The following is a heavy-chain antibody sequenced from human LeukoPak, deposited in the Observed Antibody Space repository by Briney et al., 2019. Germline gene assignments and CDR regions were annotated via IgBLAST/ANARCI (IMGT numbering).Heavy chain of an antibody. Sequence: PGGFLRLSCAASGFTFSDYYMSWIRQAPGKGLEWVSYISSSGSTIYYADSVKGRFTISRDNAKNSLYLQMNSLRAEDTAVYYCARTPGAYCGGDCYSGWFDYWGQGTLVTVSS. V-gene: IGHV3-11*01. J-gene: IGHJ4*02. D-gene: IGHD2-21*02. CDR3: ARTPGAYCGGDCYSGWFDY. CDR2: ISSSGSTI. CDR1: GFTFSDYY.